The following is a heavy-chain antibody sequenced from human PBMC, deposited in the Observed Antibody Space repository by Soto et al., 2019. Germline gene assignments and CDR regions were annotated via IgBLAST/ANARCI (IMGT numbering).Heavy chain of an antibody. V-gene: IGHV4-4*02. CDR3: ARDKIAAANYYYYYYGMDV. J-gene: IGHJ6*02. D-gene: IGHD6-13*01. CDR2: IYHSGST. Sequence: PSETLSLTCAVSGGSISSSNWRSWVRQPPGKGLEWIGEIYHSGSTNYNPSLKSRVTISVDKSKNQFSLRLSSVTAADTAVCYCARDKIAAANYYYYYYGMDVWGQGTTVTVSS. CDR1: GGSISSSNW.